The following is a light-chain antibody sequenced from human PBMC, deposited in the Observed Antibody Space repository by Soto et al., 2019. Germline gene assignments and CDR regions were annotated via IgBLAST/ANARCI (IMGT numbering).Light chain of an antibody. CDR3: QQYSSSPPEFT. J-gene: IGKJ3*01. CDR1: QSISSSY. V-gene: IGKV3-20*01. CDR2: GAS. Sequence: EIVLTQSPGTLSLSPGERATLSCRASQSISSSYLAWYQQRPGQAPRLLIFGASYRATGIPDRFSGSGSGTDSTLTISRLEPEDFAVYYCQQYSSSPPEFTFGPGTKVD.